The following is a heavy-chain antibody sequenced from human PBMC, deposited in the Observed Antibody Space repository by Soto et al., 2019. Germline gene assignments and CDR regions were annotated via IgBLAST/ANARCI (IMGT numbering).Heavy chain of an antibody. V-gene: IGHV3-49*03. J-gene: IGHJ3*02. CDR3: TRGGRRIGFTYYYGSGGNHDAFDI. D-gene: IGHD3-10*01. Sequence: GGSLRLSCTASGFTFGDYAMSWFRQAPGKGLEWVGFIRSKAYGGTTEYAASVKGRFTISRDDSKSIAYLQMNSLKTEDTAVYYCTRGGRRIGFTYYYGSGGNHDAFDIWGQGTMVTVSS. CDR2: IRSKAYGGTT. CDR1: GFTFGDYA.